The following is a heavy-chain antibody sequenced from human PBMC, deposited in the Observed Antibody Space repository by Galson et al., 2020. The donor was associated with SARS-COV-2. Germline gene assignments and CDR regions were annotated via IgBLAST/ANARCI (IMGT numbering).Heavy chain of an antibody. CDR2: IDPGDSYT. CDR1: GLSFSGYGNR. V-gene: IGHV5-10-1*01. D-gene: IGHD2-8*01. CDR3: ARLRVSAFVSSWLDP. Sequence: GESLKISCQASGLSFSGYGNRISWVRQMPGKGLEWMGRIDPGDSYTNYSPSFQGHVSISVDKSTSTAFLQWSSLKASDTAIYYCARLRVSAFVSSWLDPWGQGTLVTVSS. J-gene: IGHJ5*02.